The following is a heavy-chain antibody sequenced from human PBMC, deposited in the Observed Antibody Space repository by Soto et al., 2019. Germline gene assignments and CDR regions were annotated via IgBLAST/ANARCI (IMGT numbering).Heavy chain of an antibody. CDR1: GGTFSSYA. CDR2: IIPIFGTA. Sequence: SVKVSCKASGGTFSSYAISWVRQAPGQGLEWMGGIIPIFGTANYAQKFQGRVTITADKSTSTAYMELSSLRSEDTAVYYCARYAAADYYDSSGYYYYFDYWRQGTLVTVSS. V-gene: IGHV1-69*06. D-gene: IGHD3-22*01. J-gene: IGHJ4*02. CDR3: ARYAAADYYDSSGYYYYFDY.